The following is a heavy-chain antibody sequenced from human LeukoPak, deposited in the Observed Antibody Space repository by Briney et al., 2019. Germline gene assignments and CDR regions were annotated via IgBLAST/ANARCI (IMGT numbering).Heavy chain of an antibody. D-gene: IGHD3-3*01. CDR3: ARDQVPRFLEWLLGY. J-gene: IGHJ4*02. V-gene: IGHV3-66*02. Sequence: GGSLRLSCAASGFTVSSNYMSWVRQAPGKGLEWVSVIYSGGSTYYADSVKGRSTISRDNSKNTLYLQMNSLRAEDTAVYYCARDQVPRFLEWLLGYWGQGTLVTVSS. CDR1: GFTVSSNY. CDR2: IYSGGST.